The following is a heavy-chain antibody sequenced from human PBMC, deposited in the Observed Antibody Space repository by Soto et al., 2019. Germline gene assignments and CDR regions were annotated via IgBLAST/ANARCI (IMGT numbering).Heavy chain of an antibody. CDR2: ISGSGGST. J-gene: IGHJ6*02. V-gene: IGHV3-23*01. Sequence: LRLSCAASGFTFSSYAMSWVRQAPGKGLEWVSAISGSGGSTYYADSVKGRFTISRDNSKNTLYLQMNSLRAEDMAVYYCANDRGAGYYDSSGPNTYYYYYGMDVWGQGTTVTVSS. CDR1: GFTFSSYA. D-gene: IGHD3-22*01. CDR3: ANDRGAGYYDSSGPNTYYYYYGMDV.